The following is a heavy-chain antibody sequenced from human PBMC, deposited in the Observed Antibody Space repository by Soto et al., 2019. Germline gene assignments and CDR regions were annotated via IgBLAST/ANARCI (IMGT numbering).Heavy chain of an antibody. CDR3: ARDYWDSPGSIDV. J-gene: IGHJ6*02. D-gene: IGHD1-26*01. CDR2: IYNGGNS. CDR1: GDSMNSGDYY. Sequence: QVQLQESGPGLVKPSQTLSLTCTVSGDSMNSGDYYWNWIRQSPGKGLEWIGHIYNGGNSYQNPSITVRSTISEVTLKNHSVPALTSVTVAYTAVYYCARDYWDSPGSIDVWGQGTTVTVSS. V-gene: IGHV4-30-4*01.